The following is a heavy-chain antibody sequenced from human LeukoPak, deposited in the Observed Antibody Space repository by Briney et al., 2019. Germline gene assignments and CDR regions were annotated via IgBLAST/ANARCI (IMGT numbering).Heavy chain of an antibody. CDR3: ARGERSIAVLLWFGEFDP. V-gene: IGHV1-2*02. CDR2: ITPASGVT. CDR1: GYSFATKY. J-gene: IGHJ5*02. Sequence: ASVKVSCKASGYSFATKYMPWVRQAHGQGLEWMGWITPASGVTHYAQKFQGRVTMTRDTSISTAYMELSRLRSDDTAVYYCARGERSIAVLLWFGEFDPWGQGTLVTVSS. D-gene: IGHD3-10*01.